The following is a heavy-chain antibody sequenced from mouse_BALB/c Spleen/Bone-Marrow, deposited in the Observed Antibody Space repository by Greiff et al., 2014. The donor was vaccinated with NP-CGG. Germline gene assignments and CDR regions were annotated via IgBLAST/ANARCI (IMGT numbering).Heavy chain of an antibody. CDR1: GYAFTDRW. Sequence: QVQLKESGTELVMPGASGKMSCKASGYAFTDRWIHWGEKRPGQGLEWIGAIDTSDSYTNYNQKFKGKATLTVDGSSSTAYIHLSSLTSEDSAVYYCARGGDDFSLDYWGQRTSVTVSS. V-gene: IGHV1-69*01. J-gene: IGHJ4*01. D-gene: IGHD2-4*01. CDR3: ARGGDDFSLDY. CDR2: IDTSDSYT.